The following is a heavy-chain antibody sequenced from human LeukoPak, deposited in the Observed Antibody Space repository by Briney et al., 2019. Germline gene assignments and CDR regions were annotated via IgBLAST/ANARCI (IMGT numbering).Heavy chain of an antibody. CDR1: GFTFSTYN. D-gene: IGHD1-26*01. Sequence: GGSLRLSCAASGFTFSTYNMNWVRQAPGKGLEWISYITTRSDEIYYADSVKGRFTISRDNARSSLYLQMNSLRDEDTAVYYCVTRVVGAMPFDHWGQGTLVSVSS. CDR2: ITTRSDEI. V-gene: IGHV3-48*02. J-gene: IGHJ4*02. CDR3: VTRVVGAMPFDH.